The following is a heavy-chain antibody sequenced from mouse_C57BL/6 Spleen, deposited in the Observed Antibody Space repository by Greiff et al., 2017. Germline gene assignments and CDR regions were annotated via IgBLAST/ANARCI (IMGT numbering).Heavy chain of an antibody. V-gene: IGHV1-64*01. CDR2: IHPNSGST. CDR1: GYTFTSYW. Sequence: VQLQQPGAELVKPGASVKLSCKASGYTFTSYWMHWVKQRPGQGLEWIGMIHPNSGSTNYNEKFKSKATLTVDKSSSTAYMQLSSLTSEDSAVYYCARGGYYDYGAWFAYWGQGTLVTVSA. J-gene: IGHJ3*01. D-gene: IGHD2-4*01. CDR3: ARGGYYDYGAWFAY.